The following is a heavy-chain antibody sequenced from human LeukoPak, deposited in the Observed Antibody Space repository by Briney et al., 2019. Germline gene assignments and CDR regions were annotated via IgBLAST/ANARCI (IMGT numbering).Heavy chain of an antibody. CDR2: ISYEGSNK. D-gene: IGHD5-18*01. Sequence: GGSLRLSCAASGFTFSSYGMHWVRQAPGKGLEWGAVISYEGSNKYYADSVKGRFTISRDNSKNRLYLQMNSLRAEDTAVYYCAKQDEVQIWLRAYYYGMAVWGQGTTVTVSS. V-gene: IGHV3-30*18. J-gene: IGHJ6*02. CDR3: AKQDEVQIWLRAYYYGMAV. CDR1: GFTFSSYG.